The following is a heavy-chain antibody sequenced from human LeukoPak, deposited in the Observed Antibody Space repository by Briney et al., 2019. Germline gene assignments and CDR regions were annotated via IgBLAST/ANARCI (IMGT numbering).Heavy chain of an antibody. Sequence: SETLSLTCTVSGSSISSYYWSWIRQPPGKGLEWIGYIYYSGSTNYNPSLKSRVTISVDTSKNQFSLKLSSVTAADAAVYYCARDTTAGSGDNWFDPWGQGTLVTVSS. V-gene: IGHV4-59*01. CDR2: IYYSGST. CDR3: ARDTTAGSGDNWFDP. D-gene: IGHD3-10*01. CDR1: GSSISSYY. J-gene: IGHJ5*02.